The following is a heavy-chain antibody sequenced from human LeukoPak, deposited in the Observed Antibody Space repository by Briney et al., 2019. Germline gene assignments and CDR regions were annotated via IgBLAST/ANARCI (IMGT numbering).Heavy chain of an antibody. CDR3: AGVSVENYYDSSGLFDY. CDR2: IYTSGST. CDR1: GGSISSGNYY. D-gene: IGHD3-22*01. J-gene: IGHJ4*02. V-gene: IGHV4-61*02. Sequence: TLSLTCTVSGGSISSGNYYWSWIRQSAGKGLEWIGRIYTSGSTYYNPSLKSRVTISVDTSKNQFSLKLSSVTAADTAVYYCAGVSVENYYDSSGLFDYWGQGTLVTVSS.